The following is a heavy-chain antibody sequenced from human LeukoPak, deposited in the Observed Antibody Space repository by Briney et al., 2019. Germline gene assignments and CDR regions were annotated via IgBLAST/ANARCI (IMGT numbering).Heavy chain of an antibody. D-gene: IGHD3-16*01. J-gene: IGHJ5*02. Sequence: GGSLRLSCVVSGFTFSSNWMSWVRQAPGKGLEWVGNIKEDGSVKYYVDSVKGRFTISRDNAKNSLYLQMNSLRAEDTAVYYCASQSFGRFDPWGQGTRVTVSS. CDR1: GFTFSSNW. CDR3: ASQSFGRFDP. V-gene: IGHV3-7*02. CDR2: IKEDGSVK.